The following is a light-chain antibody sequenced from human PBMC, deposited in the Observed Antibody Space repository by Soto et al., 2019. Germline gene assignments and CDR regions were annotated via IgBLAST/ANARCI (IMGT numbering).Light chain of an antibody. Sequence: QSVLTQPPSASGTPGQRVTISCSGSSSNIGSNTGNWYQQLPGTAPQLLIFSNNKRPSGVPDRFSGSNSGTSASLASSGLQSEDEADYYCAAWDDSLNGPIYVFGTGTKLTVL. CDR2: SNN. CDR3: AAWDDSLNGPIYV. CDR1: SSNIGSNT. V-gene: IGLV1-44*01. J-gene: IGLJ1*01.